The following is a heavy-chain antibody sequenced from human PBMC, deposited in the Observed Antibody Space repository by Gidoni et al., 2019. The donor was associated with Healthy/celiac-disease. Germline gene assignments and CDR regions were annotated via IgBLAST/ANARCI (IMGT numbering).Heavy chain of an antibody. V-gene: IGHV1-3*01. CDR1: GYTFTSYA. D-gene: IGHD4-17*01. J-gene: IGHJ4*02. Sequence: QVQLVQSGAEVKKPGASVKVSCKASGYTFTSYAMHWVRQAPGQRLEWMGWINAGNGNTKYSQKFQGRVTITRDTSASTAYMELSSLRSEDTAVYYCARGPYGDYVGYFDYWGQGTLVTVSS. CDR2: INAGNGNT. CDR3: ARGPYGDYVGYFDY.